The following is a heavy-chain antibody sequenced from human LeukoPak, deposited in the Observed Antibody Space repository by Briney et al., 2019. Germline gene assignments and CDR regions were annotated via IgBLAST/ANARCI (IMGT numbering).Heavy chain of an antibody. CDR3: ARGWGLHYILDY. CDR1: GFTFSNYA. CDR2: LSYDGSNK. D-gene: IGHD2-21*02. V-gene: IGHV3-30*04. Sequence: PGRALRLSCAASGFTFSNYAMLWVRQAPGKGLEWVALLSYDGSNKYYADSLKGRFTISRDNSKNTLYLQMNSLRAEDTAVYYCARGWGLHYILDYWGQGTLVTVSS. J-gene: IGHJ4*02.